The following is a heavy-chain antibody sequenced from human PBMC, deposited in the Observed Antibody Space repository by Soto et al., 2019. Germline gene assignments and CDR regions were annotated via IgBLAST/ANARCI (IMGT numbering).Heavy chain of an antibody. CDR3: ARDRADIVVVVAAKGDAFDI. J-gene: IGHJ3*02. Sequence: QVQLVQSGAEVKKPGSSVKVSCKASGGTFSSYAISWMRQAPGQGLEWMGGIIPIFGTANYAQKFQGRVTITADESTSTAYMELSSLRSEDTAVYYCARDRADIVVVVAAKGDAFDIWGQGTMVTVSS. D-gene: IGHD2-15*01. V-gene: IGHV1-69*01. CDR1: GGTFSSYA. CDR2: IIPIFGTA.